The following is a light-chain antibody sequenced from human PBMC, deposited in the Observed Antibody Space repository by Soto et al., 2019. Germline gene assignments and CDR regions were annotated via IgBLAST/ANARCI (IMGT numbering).Light chain of an antibody. V-gene: IGKV3-15*01. Sequence: EKVMTQSPATLSVSPGERATLSCRASQSVSSNLAWYQQKPGQAPRLLIYDASTRATGIPARFSGSGSGTEFTLTISSRQSEVLAEYYCQQYDDWPETLGKGTKVKIK. CDR1: QSVSSN. J-gene: IGKJ1*01. CDR3: QQYDDWPET. CDR2: DAS.